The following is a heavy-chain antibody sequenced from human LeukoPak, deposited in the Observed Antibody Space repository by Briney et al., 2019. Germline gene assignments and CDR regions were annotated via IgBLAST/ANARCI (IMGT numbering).Heavy chain of an antibody. D-gene: IGHD4-17*01. V-gene: IGHV1-69*06. J-gene: IGHJ6*03. CDR2: IIPIFGTA. CDR3: ARANGDYGDYGDYYYYMDV. Sequence: GSSVKVSCKASGGTFSSYAISWVRQAPGQGLEWMGGIIPIFGTANYAQKFQGRVTITADKSTSTAYMELSSLRSEDTAVYYCARANGDYGDYGDYYYYMDVWGKGTTVTVSS. CDR1: GGTFSSYA.